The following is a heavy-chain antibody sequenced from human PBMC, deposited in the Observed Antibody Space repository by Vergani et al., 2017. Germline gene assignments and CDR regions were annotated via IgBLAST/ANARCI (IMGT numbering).Heavy chain of an antibody. Sequence: QVQLVESGGGVVQPGRSLRLSCAASGFTFSSYGMHWVRQAPGKGLGWVAVISYDGSNKYYADSVKGRFTISRDNSKNTLYLQMNSLRAEDTALYYCAKSQYSSGWFIVDYWGQGTLVTVSS. V-gene: IGHV3-30*18. CDR1: GFTFSSYG. CDR3: AKSQYSSGWFIVDY. CDR2: ISYDGSNK. J-gene: IGHJ4*02. D-gene: IGHD6-19*01.